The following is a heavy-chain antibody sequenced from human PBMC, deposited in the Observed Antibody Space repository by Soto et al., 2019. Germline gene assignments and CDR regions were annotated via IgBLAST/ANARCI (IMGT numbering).Heavy chain of an antibody. CDR3: ARIIAAAGTVGWFDP. J-gene: IGHJ5*02. V-gene: IGHV1-18*01. CDR2: ISAYNGNT. CDR1: GYTFTSYG. D-gene: IGHD6-13*01. Sequence: QVQLVQSGAEVKKPGAAVKVSCKASGYTFTSYGISWVRQAPGQGLEWMGWISAYNGNTNYAQKLQGRVTMTTDTSTSTAYMELRSLRSDDTAVYYCARIIAAAGTVGWFDPWGQGTLVTVSS.